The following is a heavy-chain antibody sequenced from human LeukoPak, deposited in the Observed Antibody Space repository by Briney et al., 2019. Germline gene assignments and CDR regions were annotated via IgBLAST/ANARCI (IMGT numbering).Heavy chain of an antibody. D-gene: IGHD3-22*01. V-gene: IGHV1-69*05. CDR3: ARRWPHSSGYYLFDY. Sequence: GSSVKVSCKASGGTFSSHGFSWVRQAPGQGLEWVGGIIPIFCATNYAQKFQGRVTITTDDSTSTGYMELSSLRSEDTAVYYCARRWPHSSGYYLFDYWGQGTLVTVSS. J-gene: IGHJ4*02. CDR1: GGTFSSHG. CDR2: IIPIFCAT.